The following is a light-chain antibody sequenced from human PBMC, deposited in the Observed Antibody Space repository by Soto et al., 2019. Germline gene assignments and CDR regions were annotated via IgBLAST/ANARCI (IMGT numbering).Light chain of an antibody. V-gene: IGLV2-8*01. Sequence: QSVLTQPPSAAGSPGQSVTISCTGTSSDVGGYNYVSWYQQHPGKAPKLMIYEVSKRPSGVPDRLSGSKSGNTASLTVSGLPVEDEADYYCASYTGSDTLVFGGGTKLTVL. CDR1: SSDVGGYNY. CDR3: ASYTGSDTLV. CDR2: EVS. J-gene: IGLJ2*01.